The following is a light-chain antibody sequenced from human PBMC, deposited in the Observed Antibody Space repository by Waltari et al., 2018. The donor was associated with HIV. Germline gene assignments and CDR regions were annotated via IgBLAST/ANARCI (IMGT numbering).Light chain of an antibody. CDR1: QSDLYSSNNKNY. V-gene: IGKV4-1*01. CDR2: WAS. J-gene: IGKJ4*01. CDR3: QQYYSTPLT. Sequence: DIVMTQSPDSLAVSLGERATINCKSSQSDLYSSNNKNYLAWYQQKPGQPPKLLIYWASTRESGVPDLFSGSGSGIDFTLSISRLQAEDVAVYYCQQYYSTPLTFGGGTKVEIK.